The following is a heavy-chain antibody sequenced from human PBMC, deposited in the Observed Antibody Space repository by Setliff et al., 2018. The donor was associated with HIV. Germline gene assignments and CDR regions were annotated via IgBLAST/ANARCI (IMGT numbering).Heavy chain of an antibody. Sequence: SETLSLTCTVSGGSISNYYWGWIRQPPGTGLEWIGSISSSGNTYYNPSLKSRVTTSVDTPKNQFSLKLTSVTAADTAVYYCARLSGDYYYFDYWGQGTLVTVSS. D-gene: IGHD2-21*02. J-gene: IGHJ4*02. CDR2: ISSSGNT. CDR3: ARLSGDYYYFDY. CDR1: GGSISNYY. V-gene: IGHV4-39*01.